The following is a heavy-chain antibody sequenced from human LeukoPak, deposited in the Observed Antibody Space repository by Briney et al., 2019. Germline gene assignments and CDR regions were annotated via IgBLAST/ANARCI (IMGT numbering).Heavy chain of an antibody. CDR3: AREDYYYSSGYYYSFRY. V-gene: IGHV1-46*01. CDR2: INPSGGST. J-gene: IGHJ4*02. D-gene: IGHD3-22*01. Sequence: ASVKVSCKASGYTFTSYYMHWVRQAPGQGLEWMGIINPSGGSTSYAQKFQGRVTMTRDTSTSTVYMELSSLRSEDTAVYYFAREDYYYSSGYYYSFRYWGQGTLVTVSS. CDR1: GYTFTSYY.